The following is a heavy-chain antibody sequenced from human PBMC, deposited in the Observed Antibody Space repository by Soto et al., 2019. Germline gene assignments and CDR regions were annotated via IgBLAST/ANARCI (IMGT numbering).Heavy chain of an antibody. Sequence: GSLRLSCAASGFTFSSYDMHWVRQATGKGLEWVSAIGTAGDTYYPGSVKGRFTISRENAKNSLYLQMNSLRAEDTAVYYCARDGSYYDSSGYYYFVPFDYWGQGTLVTVSS. D-gene: IGHD3-22*01. V-gene: IGHV3-13*01. CDR3: ARDGSYYDSSGYYYFVPFDY. CDR2: IGTAGDT. CDR1: GFTFSSYD. J-gene: IGHJ4*02.